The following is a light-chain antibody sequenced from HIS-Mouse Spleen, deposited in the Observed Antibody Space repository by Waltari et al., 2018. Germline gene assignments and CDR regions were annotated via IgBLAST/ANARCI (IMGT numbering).Light chain of an antibody. J-gene: IGLJ3*02. CDR1: SSDVGSYNL. CDR2: EGS. V-gene: IGLV2-23*01. CDR3: CSYAGSSTCV. Sequence: QSALTQPASVSGSPGQSITISCTGTSSDVGSYNLVPWYQQHPGKAPKLMIYEGSKRPSGVSNRFSGSKSGNTASLTISGLQAEDEADYYCCSYAGSSTCVFGAGTKLTVL.